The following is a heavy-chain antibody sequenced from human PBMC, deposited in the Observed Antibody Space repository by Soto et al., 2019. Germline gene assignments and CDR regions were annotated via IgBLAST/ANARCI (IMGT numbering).Heavy chain of an antibody. CDR2: IYHSGTT. V-gene: IGHV4-30-4*01. D-gene: IGHD3-22*01. CDR1: GDPIGSGDFY. J-gene: IGHJ5*01. Sequence: QVQLQESGPGLVKASQTLSLNCTVSGDPIGSGDFYWTWIRQTPGRGLEWIGNIYHSGTTPYNPSLGSRISISIDTSKNVFSLSLTSVTVADTAVYFCARDLLVFDSSGFHFWGRGILVSVAS. CDR3: ARDLLVFDSSGFHF.